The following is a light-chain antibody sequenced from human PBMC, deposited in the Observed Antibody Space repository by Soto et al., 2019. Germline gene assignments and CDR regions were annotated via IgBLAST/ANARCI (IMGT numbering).Light chain of an antibody. V-gene: IGLV2-23*01. CDR2: EGS. Sequence: QSALTQAASVSGSPGQSITISCTGTSSDIGSYNLVSWYQQHPGKAPKLMIYEGSKRPSGVSNRFSGSKSGNTASLTISGLQAEDEADYYCCSYVGSSTWVFGGGTKLTVL. J-gene: IGLJ3*02. CDR1: SSDIGSYNL. CDR3: CSYVGSSTWV.